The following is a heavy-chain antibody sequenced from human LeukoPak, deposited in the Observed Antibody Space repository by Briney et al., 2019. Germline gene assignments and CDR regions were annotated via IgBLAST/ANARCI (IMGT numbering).Heavy chain of an antibody. CDR3: ARRRPLNWFDP. CDR1: GGSLSSYY. J-gene: IGHJ5*02. D-gene: IGHD6-6*01. CDR2: INHSGST. Sequence: SETLSLTCAVYGGSLSSYYWSWIRQPPGKGLEWIGEINHSGSTNYNPSLKSRVTISVDTSKNQFSLKLSSVTAADTAVYYCARRRPLNWFDPWGQGTLVTVSS. V-gene: IGHV4-34*01.